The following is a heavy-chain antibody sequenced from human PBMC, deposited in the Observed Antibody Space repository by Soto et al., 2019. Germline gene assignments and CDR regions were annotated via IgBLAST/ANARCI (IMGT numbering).Heavy chain of an antibody. CDR3: ARSPGDYANRYFDY. J-gene: IGHJ4*02. V-gene: IGHV1-18*01. D-gene: IGHD4-17*01. CDR2: ISAITGNT. Sequence: ASVKVSCKASAYTFSSYGITWVRQAPGQGLEWMGWISAITGNTNYAQKLQGRVTMTTDTSASTAYMELRSLRSDDTAVYYCARSPGDYANRYFDYWGQGTLVTVSS. CDR1: AYTFSSYG.